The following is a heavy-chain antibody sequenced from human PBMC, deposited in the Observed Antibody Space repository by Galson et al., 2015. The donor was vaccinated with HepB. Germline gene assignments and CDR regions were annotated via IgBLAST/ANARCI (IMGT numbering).Heavy chain of an antibody. J-gene: IGHJ3*01. CDR1: GFTFSSYW. V-gene: IGHV3-7*01. CDR3: ARGSYYYDSSGDDAFDV. CDR2: IKQDGSEK. Sequence: SLRLSCAASGFTFSSYWMSWVRQAPGKGLEWVANIKQDGSEKYYVDSVKGRFTISRDNAKNSLYLQMNSLRAEDTAVYYCARGSYYYDSSGDDAFDVWGQGTMVTVSS. D-gene: IGHD3-22*01.